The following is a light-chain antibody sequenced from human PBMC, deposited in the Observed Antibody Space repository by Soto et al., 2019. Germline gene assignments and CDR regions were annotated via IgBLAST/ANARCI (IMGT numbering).Light chain of an antibody. J-gene: IGKJ4*01. CDR2: HAS. Sequence: DLQMTQSPSSVSASVGDRVTITCRASQGISSWLAWYQHKPGKAPKLLVSHASSLQSGVPLRFSANGYGTDFSLTISSLQPEDFATYYCQQANSFPPTFGGGTKVEIK. CDR3: QQANSFPPT. CDR1: QGISSW. V-gene: IGKV1-12*01.